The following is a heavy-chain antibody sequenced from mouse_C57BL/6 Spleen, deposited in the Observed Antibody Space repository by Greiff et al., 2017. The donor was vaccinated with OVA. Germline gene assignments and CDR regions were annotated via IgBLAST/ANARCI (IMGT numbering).Heavy chain of an antibody. CDR3: ARGGYYYGSSPYAMDY. Sequence: QVQLQQPGAELVKPGASVKMSCKASGYTFTSYWITWVKQRPGQGLEWIGDIYPGSGSTNYNEKFKSKATLTVDTSSSTAYMQLSSLTSEDSAVYYGARGGYYYGSSPYAMDYWGQGTSVTVSS. D-gene: IGHD1-1*01. J-gene: IGHJ4*01. V-gene: IGHV1-55*01. CDR1: GYTFTSYW. CDR2: IYPGSGST.